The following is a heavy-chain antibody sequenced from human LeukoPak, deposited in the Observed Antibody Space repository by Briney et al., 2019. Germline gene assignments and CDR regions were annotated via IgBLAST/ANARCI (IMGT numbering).Heavy chain of an antibody. J-gene: IGHJ4*02. Sequence: SETLSLTCAVYGGSFSGYNWSWIRQPPGKGLEWIGEINHSGSTNYNPSLKSRVTISVDTSKNQFSLKLSSVTAADTAVYYCARGTAAVAGIWGQGTLVTVSS. CDR3: ARGTAAVAGI. CDR1: GGSFSGYN. V-gene: IGHV4-34*01. CDR2: INHSGST. D-gene: IGHD6-19*01.